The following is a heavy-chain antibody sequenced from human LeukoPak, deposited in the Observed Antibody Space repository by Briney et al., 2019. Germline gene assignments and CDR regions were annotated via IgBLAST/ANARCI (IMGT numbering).Heavy chain of an antibody. CDR3: ATWGIDI. D-gene: IGHD7-27*01. V-gene: IGHV4-39*07. CDR1: GGSISTSNYY. CDR2: INHSGST. J-gene: IGHJ3*02. Sequence: SETLSLTCTVSGGSISTSNYYWGWIRRPPGKGLEWIGEINHSGSTNYNPSLKSRVTISVDTSKNQFSLKLSSVTAADTAVYYCATWGIDIWGQGTMVTVSS.